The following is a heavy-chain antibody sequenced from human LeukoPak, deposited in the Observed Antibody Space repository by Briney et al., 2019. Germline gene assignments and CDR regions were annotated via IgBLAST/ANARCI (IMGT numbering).Heavy chain of an antibody. V-gene: IGHV3-48*04. D-gene: IGHD3-10*01. CDR3: ARDGRYYGSGSSLPLGY. CDR1: GFTFSGYS. Sequence: GGSLRLSCAASGFTFSGYSMNWVRQAPGKGLEWVSYISSSGSTIYYADSVKGRFTISRDNAKNSLYLQMNSLRAEDTAVYYCARDGRYYGSGSSLPLGYWGQGTLVTVSS. J-gene: IGHJ4*02. CDR2: ISSSGSTI.